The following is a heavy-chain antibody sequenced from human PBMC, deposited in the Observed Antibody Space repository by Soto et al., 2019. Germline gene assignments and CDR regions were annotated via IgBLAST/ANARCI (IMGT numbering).Heavy chain of an antibody. CDR1: GVTFSSYA. Sequence: SVKVSCKASGVTFSSYAISWVRQATGQGLEWMGGIIPIFGTANYAQKFQGRVTITADESTSTAYMELSSLRSEDTAVYYCARASRAAYGMDVWGQGTTVTVSS. CDR3: ARASRAAYGMDV. J-gene: IGHJ6*02. CDR2: IIPIFGTA. V-gene: IGHV1-69*13. D-gene: IGHD2-15*01.